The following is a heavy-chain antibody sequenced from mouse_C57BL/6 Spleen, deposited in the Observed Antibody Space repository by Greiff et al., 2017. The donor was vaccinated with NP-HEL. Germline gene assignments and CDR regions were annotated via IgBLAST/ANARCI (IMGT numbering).Heavy chain of an antibody. CDR2: IHPNSGST. CDR1: GYTFTSYW. CDR3: CYYGSSLRYFDV. J-gene: IGHJ1*03. D-gene: IGHD1-1*01. V-gene: IGHV1-64*01. Sequence: VQLQQPGAELVKPGASVKLSCKASGYTFTSYWMHWVKQRPGQGLEWIGMIHPNSGSTNYNEKFKSKATLTVDESSSTAYMQLSSLTSEDSAVYYCCYYGSSLRYFDVWGTGTTVTVSS.